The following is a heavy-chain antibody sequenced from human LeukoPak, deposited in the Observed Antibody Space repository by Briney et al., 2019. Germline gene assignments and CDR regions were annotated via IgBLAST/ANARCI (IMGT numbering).Heavy chain of an antibody. Sequence: PGGSLRLSCAASGFTFSTYWMNWVRQAPGKGLVWVSRVNNDGSSTSYADSVKGRFTISRDNTKNTLYLQMNSLRAEDTAVYYCARDLNDLLQSYRSTWYPADYWGQGTLVSVSS. D-gene: IGHD6-13*01. CDR1: GFTFSTYW. J-gene: IGHJ4*02. V-gene: IGHV3-74*01. CDR2: VNNDGSST. CDR3: ARDLNDLLQSYRSTWYPADY.